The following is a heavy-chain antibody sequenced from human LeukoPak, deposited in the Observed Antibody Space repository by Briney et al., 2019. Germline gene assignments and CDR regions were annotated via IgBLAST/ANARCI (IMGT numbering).Heavy chain of an antibody. D-gene: IGHD6-6*01. J-gene: IGHJ4*02. V-gene: IGHV4-30-2*01. Sequence: RTSETLSLTCAVSGGSISSGGYSWSWIRQPPGKSLEWIGYIYHSGSTYYNPSLKSRVTISVDRSKNQFSLKLSSVTAADTAVHYCARDGGQLGVDWGQGTLVTVSS. CDR3: ARDGGQLGVD. CDR2: IYHSGST. CDR1: GGSISSGGYS.